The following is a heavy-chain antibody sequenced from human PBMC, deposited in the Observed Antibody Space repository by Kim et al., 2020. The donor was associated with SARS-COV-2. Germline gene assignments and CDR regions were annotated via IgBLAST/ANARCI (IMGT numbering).Heavy chain of an antibody. CDR3: ARHAGIVAFDI. D-gene: IGHD1-26*01. Sequence: SETLSLTCTVSGGSISSSSYYWGWIRQPPGKGLEWIGSIYYSGSTYYNPSLKSRVTISVDTSKNQFSLKLSSVTAADTAVYYCARHAGIVAFDIWGQGTMVTVSS. CDR2: IYYSGST. J-gene: IGHJ3*02. V-gene: IGHV4-39*01. CDR1: GGSISSSSYY.